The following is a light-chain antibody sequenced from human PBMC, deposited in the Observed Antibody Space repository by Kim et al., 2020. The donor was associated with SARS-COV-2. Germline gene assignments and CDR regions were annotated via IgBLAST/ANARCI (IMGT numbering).Light chain of an antibody. J-gene: IGLJ3*02. V-gene: IGLV2-14*03. CDR1: SSDVGRYNY. CDR2: DVS. Sequence: GQSITTSSSGTSSDVGRYNYVPCYQQHQGKAAKRMMYDVSNRPSAVSNRFSGCKSGNTDSLTISGLQDEDEAAYYCSSDTSSSTGVFGGGTQLTVL. CDR3: SSDTSSSTGV.